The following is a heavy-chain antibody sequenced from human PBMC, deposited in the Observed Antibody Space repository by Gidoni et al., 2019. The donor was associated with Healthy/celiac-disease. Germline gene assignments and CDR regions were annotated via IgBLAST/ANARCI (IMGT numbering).Heavy chain of an antibody. CDR2: IYTSGST. V-gene: IGHV4-61*02. D-gene: IGHD1-26*01. Sequence: QVQLQESGPGLVKPSQTLSLTCTVSGGSISSGSYYWSWIRQPAGKGLEWIGRIYTSGSTNYNPYLKSRVTISVDTSKNQCSLKLSSVNAADTAVYYCARAVGASFDYWGQGTLVTVSS. CDR3: ARAVGASFDY. CDR1: GGSISSGSYY. J-gene: IGHJ4*02.